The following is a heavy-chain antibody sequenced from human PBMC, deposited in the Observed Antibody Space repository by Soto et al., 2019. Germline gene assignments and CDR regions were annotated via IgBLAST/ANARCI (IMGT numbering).Heavy chain of an antibody. CDR3: ARDGYSRPFDY. V-gene: IGHV4-59*01. J-gene: IGHJ4*02. CDR1: GGSISSYY. Sequence: SETLSLTCTVSGGSISSYYWSWIRQPPGKGLEWIGYIYYSGSTNYNPSLKSRVNISVDTSKNQFSLKLSSVTAADTAVYYCARDGYSRPFDYWGQGTLVTVS. D-gene: IGHD6-13*01. CDR2: IYYSGST.